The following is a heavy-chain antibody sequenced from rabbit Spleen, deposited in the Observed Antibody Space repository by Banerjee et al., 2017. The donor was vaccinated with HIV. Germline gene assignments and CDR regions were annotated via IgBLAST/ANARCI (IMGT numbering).Heavy chain of an antibody. V-gene: IGHV1S40*01. D-gene: IGHD7-1*01. CDR3: AREVYNTCYNFDL. J-gene: IGHJ4*01. CDR2: IDGGGSGTT. Sequence: QSLEESGGGLVQPEGSLTLTCTASGFDLNNYYYMCWVRQTPGKGLEWIACIDGGGSGTTYYANWAKGRFTISKSSSTTVTLQVTSLTAADTATYFCAREVYNTCYNFDLWGPGTLVTVS. CDR1: GFDLNNYYY.